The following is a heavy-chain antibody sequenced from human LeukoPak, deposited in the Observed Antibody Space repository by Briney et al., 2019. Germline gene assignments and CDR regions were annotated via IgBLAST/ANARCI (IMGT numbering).Heavy chain of an antibody. CDR1: GYTFTSYG. CDR2: ISAYNGNT. V-gene: IGHV1-18*01. CDR3: ARDRKIAVAASFDY. J-gene: IGHJ4*02. Sequence: ASVTVSCKASGYTFTSYGISWVRQAPGQGLEWMGWISAYNGNTNYAQKLQGRVTMTTDTSTSTAYMELRSLRSDDTAVYYCARDRKIAVAASFDYWGQGTLATVSS. D-gene: IGHD6-19*01.